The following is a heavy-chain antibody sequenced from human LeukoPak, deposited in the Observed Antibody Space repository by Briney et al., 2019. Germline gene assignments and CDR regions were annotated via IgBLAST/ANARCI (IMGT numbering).Heavy chain of an antibody. Sequence: PSETLSLTCTVSGGSISSYYWSWIRQPPGKGLEWIGYIYYSGSTNYNPSLKRRVTISVYTSKNQFSLKLSSVTAADTAVYYCAREGGFYRPLDYSGQGTLVTVSS. J-gene: IGHJ4*02. V-gene: IGHV4-59*12. CDR3: AREGGFYRPLDY. CDR1: GGSISSYY. CDR2: IYYSGST. D-gene: IGHD3-3*01.